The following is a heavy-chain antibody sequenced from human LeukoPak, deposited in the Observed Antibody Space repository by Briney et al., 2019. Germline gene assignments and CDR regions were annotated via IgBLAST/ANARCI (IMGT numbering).Heavy chain of an antibody. Sequence: GGSLRLSCAASGFTFSNYAMHWVRQAPGKGLEWVAVISYDGTDKYYADSVKGRFTISRDNSKNTMYLQMNSLRAEDTAMYYCARAPMSYDSSGFGGAFDIWGQGTMVTVSS. CDR3: ARAPMSYDSSGFGGAFDI. J-gene: IGHJ3*02. CDR1: GFTFSNYA. D-gene: IGHD3-22*01. V-gene: IGHV3-30-3*01. CDR2: ISYDGTDK.